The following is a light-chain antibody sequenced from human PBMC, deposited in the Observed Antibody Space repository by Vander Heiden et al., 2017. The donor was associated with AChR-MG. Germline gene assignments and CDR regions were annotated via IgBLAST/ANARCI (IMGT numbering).Light chain of an antibody. CDR1: SSDIGRYDY. CDR2: GVT. J-gene: IGLJ3*02. V-gene: IGLV2-8*01. CDR3: SSYTHTSWV. Sequence: QSALPQPPSASGSPGQSVTISCPGTSSDIGRYDYVSWYQQPPGKAPQPIIYGVTERPAGVPDRFSGSKSGTTASLTVSELQAEDDAYYYCSSYTHTSWVFGGGTKLSVL.